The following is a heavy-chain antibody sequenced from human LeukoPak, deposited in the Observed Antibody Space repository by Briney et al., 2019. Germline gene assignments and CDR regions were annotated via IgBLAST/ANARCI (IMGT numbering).Heavy chain of an antibody. CDR1: GGSISSYF. CDR2: IYYSGST. Sequence: SETLSLTCTVSGGSISSYFWTWIRQPPGKGLEWIGYIYYSGSTNYNPSLKSRVTISVDTSKNQFSLNLSSVTAADTAVYYCARLSGRAGYCSGGSCCSWFDPWGQGTLVTVSS. V-gene: IGHV4-59*08. CDR3: ARLSGRAGYCSGGSCCSWFDP. J-gene: IGHJ5*02. D-gene: IGHD2-15*01.